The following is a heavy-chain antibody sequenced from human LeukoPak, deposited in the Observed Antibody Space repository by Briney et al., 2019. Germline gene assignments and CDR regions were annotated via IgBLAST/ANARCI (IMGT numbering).Heavy chain of an antibody. V-gene: IGHV6-1*01. J-gene: IGHJ4*02. Sequence: SQTLSLTCAISGDSVSSHSATWNWIRQSPSRGLEWLGRTYYRSKWYNDYAVSVKSRITINPDTSKNQFSLQLDSVTPEDTAVYYCARDPYSSGWLDYWGQGTLVTVSS. D-gene: IGHD6-19*01. CDR1: GDSVSSHSAT. CDR2: TYYRSKWYN. CDR3: ARDPYSSGWLDY.